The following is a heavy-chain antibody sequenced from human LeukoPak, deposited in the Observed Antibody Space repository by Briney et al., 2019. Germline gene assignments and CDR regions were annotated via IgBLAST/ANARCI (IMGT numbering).Heavy chain of an antibody. J-gene: IGHJ4*02. Sequence: PGGSLRLSCAASGFTFDNYAMHWVRKVPGKGLEWVSGISWYGGIIGYADSVKGRFTISRDSAKNPLYLQMNSLRVEDTALYYCAKGGLRLYFGQFHYWGQGTLVTVSS. D-gene: IGHD3-10*01. CDR3: AKGGLRLYFGQFHY. CDR2: ISWYGGII. V-gene: IGHV3-9*01. CDR1: GFTFDNYA.